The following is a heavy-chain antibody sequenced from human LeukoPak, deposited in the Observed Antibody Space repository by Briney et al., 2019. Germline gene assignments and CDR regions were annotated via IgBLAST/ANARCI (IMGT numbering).Heavy chain of an antibody. D-gene: IGHD3-16*01. V-gene: IGHV3-30*18. CDR3: VKPGDEGYFEN. J-gene: IGHJ4*02. CDR2: ILYDGRNK. Sequence: GGSLRLSCAASGFTFSNYGMHWVRQAPGKGLEWVAVILYDGRNKYYGDSVKGRFTISRDNSKNTLFLQMNSLRPEDTAVYYCVKPGDEGYFENWGQGTLVTVSS. CDR1: GFTFSNYG.